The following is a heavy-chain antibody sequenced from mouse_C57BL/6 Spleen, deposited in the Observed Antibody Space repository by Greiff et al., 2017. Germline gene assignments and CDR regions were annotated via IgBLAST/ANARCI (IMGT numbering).Heavy chain of an antibody. Sequence: EVQLQQSGPGLVKPSQSLSLTCSVTGYSITSGYYSNWLRQFPGNKLEWMGYIRYGGSTNYNPYLKNRISITRDTSTNQYFLKLNSVTTEDTATYCCGDYGRSYEDIDVWGTGTSVTVSS. CDR2: IRYGGST. V-gene: IGHV3-6*01. J-gene: IGHJ1*03. CDR3: GDYGRSYEDIDV. D-gene: IGHD1-1*01. CDR1: GYSITSGYY.